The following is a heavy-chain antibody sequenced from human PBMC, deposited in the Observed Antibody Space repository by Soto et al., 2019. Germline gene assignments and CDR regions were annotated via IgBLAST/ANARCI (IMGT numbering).Heavy chain of an antibody. Sequence: QVHLVQSGAEVKKPGASVKVSCKASGYTFTSYGITWVRQAPGQGLEWMGCISAHNGNTDYAQKLQGRAIVTRDTSTSTAYMELRRLISDDSAVYYCARGRYGDYWGQGALVTVSS. D-gene: IGHD1-1*01. CDR3: ARGRYGDY. J-gene: IGHJ4*02. V-gene: IGHV1-18*01. CDR2: ISAHNGNT. CDR1: GYTFTSYG.